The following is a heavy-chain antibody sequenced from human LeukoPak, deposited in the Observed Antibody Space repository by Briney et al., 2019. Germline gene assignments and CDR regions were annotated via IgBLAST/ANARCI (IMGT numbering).Heavy chain of an antibody. V-gene: IGHV3-30*18. CDR1: GFTFSNYV. CDR2: ISYDGSNK. J-gene: IGHJ4*02. D-gene: IGHD6-19*01. Sequence: GRSLRLSCAASGFTFSNYVMHWVRQAPGKGLEWVAVISYDGSNKYYAESVKGRFTISRDNSKNTLFLQMNSLRAEDTAVYYCAKESVAGSADYWGQGTLVTVSS. CDR3: AKESVAGSADY.